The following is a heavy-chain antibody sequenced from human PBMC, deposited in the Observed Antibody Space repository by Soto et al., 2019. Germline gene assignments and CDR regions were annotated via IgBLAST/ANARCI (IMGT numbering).Heavy chain of an antibody. CDR3: VTAAIQGHQVEGQPPTSQTLDY. J-gene: IGHJ4*02. D-gene: IGHD1-1*01. V-gene: IGHV4-39*07. Sequence: TSETLSLTCTVSGGSISSSSYYWGWIRQPPGKGLEWIGSIYYSGSTYYNPSLKSRVALSVDTSKNQFSLKMTSMTAADTAVYYCVTAAIQGHQVEGQPPTSQTLDYWGQGILVTVSS. CDR1: GGSISSSSYY. CDR2: IYYSGST.